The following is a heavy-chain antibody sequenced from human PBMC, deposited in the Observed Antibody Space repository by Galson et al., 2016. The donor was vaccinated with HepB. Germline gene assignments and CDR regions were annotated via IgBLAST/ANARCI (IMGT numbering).Heavy chain of an antibody. V-gene: IGHV4-31*03. Sequence: TLSLTCTVSGGSISSGTYFLTWIRQHPGKGLEWIGYVHHGGNTYYNPSLKNRVTLSVDTSENEFYLNLTSVTAADTAIYYCAREKIQFDSWGQGMLVTVSS. J-gene: IGHJ5*01. CDR3: AREKIQFDS. CDR1: GGSISSGTYF. CDR2: VHHGGNT.